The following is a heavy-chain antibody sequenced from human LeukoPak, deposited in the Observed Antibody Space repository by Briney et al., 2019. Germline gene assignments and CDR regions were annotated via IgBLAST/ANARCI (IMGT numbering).Heavy chain of an antibody. CDR3: ARDHLYCSGGSCYRYWYFDP. CDR1: GGSISSGSYY. Sequence: PSQTLSLTCTVSGGSISSGSYYWSWIRQPPGKGLEWIGYIYHSGSTYYNPSLKSRVTISVDRSKNQFSLKLSSVTAADTAVYYCARDHLYCSGGSCYRYWYFDPWGRGTLVTVSS. CDR2: IYHSGST. V-gene: IGHV4-30-2*01. J-gene: IGHJ2*01. D-gene: IGHD2-15*01.